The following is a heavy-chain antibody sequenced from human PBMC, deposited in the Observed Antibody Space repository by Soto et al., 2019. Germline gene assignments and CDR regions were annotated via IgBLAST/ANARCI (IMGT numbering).Heavy chain of an antibody. Sequence: HPGGSLRLSCAASGFTFSSYAMHWVRQAPGKGLEWVAVISYDGSNKYHADSVKGRFTISRDNSKNTLYLQMNSLRAEDTAVYYCAREGIQLWLHYYGMDVWGQGTTVTVSS. V-gene: IGHV3-30-3*01. D-gene: IGHD5-18*01. CDR2: ISYDGSNK. J-gene: IGHJ6*02. CDR1: GFTFSSYA. CDR3: AREGIQLWLHYYGMDV.